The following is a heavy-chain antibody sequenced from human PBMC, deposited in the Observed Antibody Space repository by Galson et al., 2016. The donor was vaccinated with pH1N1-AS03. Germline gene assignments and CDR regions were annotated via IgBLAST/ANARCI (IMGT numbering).Heavy chain of an antibody. J-gene: IGHJ5*02. CDR1: GFSLSTSGVG. Sequence: PALVKPTQTLTLTCTFSGFSLSTSGVGVGWIRQAPGKALEWLAIIYWSDDIRYNPSLRNRLTITKDTSKSQVVLTMTNMDPVDTATYFCARAYYGDFADWFDPWGQGTLVTVSS. V-gene: IGHV2-5*01. D-gene: IGHD4-17*01. CDR2: IYWSDDI. CDR3: ARAYYGDFADWFDP.